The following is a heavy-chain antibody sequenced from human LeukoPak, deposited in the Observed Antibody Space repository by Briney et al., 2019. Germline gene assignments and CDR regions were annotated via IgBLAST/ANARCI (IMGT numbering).Heavy chain of an antibody. CDR2: IYHSGDT. CDR1: GYSISSGYY. D-gene: IGHD5/OR15-5a*01. CDR3: AGQYTVYDPFDQ. V-gene: IGHV4-38-2*02. J-gene: IGHJ4*02. Sequence: SETLSLTCTVSGYSISSGYYWGWIRQPPGKGLEWIGSIYHSGDTYYNPSLKSRVTISVDTSKNQFSLKLSSVTAADTAIYYCAGQYTVYDPFDQWGQGTLVTVSS.